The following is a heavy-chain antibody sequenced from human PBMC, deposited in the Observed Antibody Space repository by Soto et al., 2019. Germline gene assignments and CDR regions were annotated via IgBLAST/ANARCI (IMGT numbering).Heavy chain of an antibody. CDR3: ARSLRFLEWLEKNYYYYGMDV. Sequence: LSLTCAVYGGSFSGYYWSWVRQPPGKGLEWIGEINHSGSTNYNPSLKSRVTISLDTSKNQFSLKLSSVTAADTAVYYCARSLRFLEWLEKNYYYYGMDVWGQGTTVTVSS. V-gene: IGHV4-34*01. D-gene: IGHD3-3*01. J-gene: IGHJ6*02. CDR1: GGSFSGYY. CDR2: INHSGST.